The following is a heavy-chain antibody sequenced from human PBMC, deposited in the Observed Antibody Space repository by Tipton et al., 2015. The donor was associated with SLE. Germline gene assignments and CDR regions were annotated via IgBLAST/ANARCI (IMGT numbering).Heavy chain of an antibody. CDR1: GGSIFNYY. J-gene: IGHJ6*03. CDR3: AREGCSSTSCPYYMDV. V-gene: IGHV4-4*07. Sequence: TLSLTCTVSGGSIFNYYWSWIRQPAGKGLEWIGRIYTSGSTNYNPSLKTRVTMSVDTSKNQFSLKLSSVTAADTAVYYCAREGCSSTSCPYYMDVWGKGTTVTVSS. D-gene: IGHD2-2*01. CDR2: IYTSGST.